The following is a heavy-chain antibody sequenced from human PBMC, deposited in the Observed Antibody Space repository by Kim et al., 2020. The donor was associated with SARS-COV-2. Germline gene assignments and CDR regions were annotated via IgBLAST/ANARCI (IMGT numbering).Heavy chain of an antibody. CDR3: ARGNLEYGMDV. CDR2: NK. Sequence: NKYTADSVKGRFTISRDNSKNTLYLQMNSLRAEDTAVYYCARGNLEYGMDVWGQGTTVTVSS. V-gene: IGHV3-33*01. J-gene: IGHJ6*02.